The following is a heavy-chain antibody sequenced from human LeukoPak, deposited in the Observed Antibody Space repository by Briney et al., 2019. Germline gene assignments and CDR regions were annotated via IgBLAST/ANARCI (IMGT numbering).Heavy chain of an antibody. Sequence: GESLKISCKGSGYSFSNYWISWVRQMPGKGLEWMGRIDPSDSYTKYSPSFQGHVTMSTDKSMTTAYLQWSSLKASDTAMYYCMRLTDYNILTGYYSDYWGQGTLVTVSS. CDR2: IDPSDSYT. CDR3: MRLTDYNILTGYYSDY. V-gene: IGHV5-10-1*01. D-gene: IGHD3-9*01. CDR1: GYSFSNYW. J-gene: IGHJ4*02.